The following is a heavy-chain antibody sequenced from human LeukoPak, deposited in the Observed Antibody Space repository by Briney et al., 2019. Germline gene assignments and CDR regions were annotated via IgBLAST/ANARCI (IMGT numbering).Heavy chain of an antibody. CDR1: GGSISSGSYY. CDR3: AGSENYYDSSGYYRISFDY. CDR2: IYTSGST. J-gene: IGHJ4*02. V-gene: IGHV4-61*02. Sequence: SETLSLTCTVSGGSISSGSYYWSWIRQPAGKGLEWIGRIYTSGSTNYNPSLKSRVTISVDTSKNQFSLKLSSVTAADTAVYYCAGSENYYDSSGYYRISFDYWSQGTLVTVSS. D-gene: IGHD3-22*01.